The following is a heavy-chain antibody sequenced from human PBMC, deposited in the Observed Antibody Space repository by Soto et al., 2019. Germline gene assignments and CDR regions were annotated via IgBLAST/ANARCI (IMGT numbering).Heavy chain of an antibody. V-gene: IGHV3-21*01. CDR1: GFTFSSYS. CDR3: ARDQRRNTGYDFDAFDI. D-gene: IGHD5-12*01. J-gene: IGHJ3*02. Sequence: GGSLRLSCAASGFTFSSYSMNWVRQAPGKGLEWVSSISSSSSYIYYADSVKGRFTISRDNAKNSLYLQMNSLRAEDTAVYYCARDQRRNTGYDFDAFDIWGQGTMVTVSS. CDR2: ISSSSSYI.